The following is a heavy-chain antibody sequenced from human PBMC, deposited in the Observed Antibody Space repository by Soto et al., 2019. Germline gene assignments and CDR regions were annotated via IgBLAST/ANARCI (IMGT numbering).Heavy chain of an antibody. J-gene: IGHJ6*02. V-gene: IGHV3-30*03. Sequence: QVQLVESGGGVVQPARSLRLSCAASAFTFSRYGMHWVRQAPGKGLEWVALISYDGSNTYYADSVKGRFTISRDNSKNTLYLQMDSLRAEDRAVYSCAIPQHHTEDYYGMDVWGQGSTVTVSS. CDR1: AFTFSRYG. CDR2: ISYDGSNT. CDR3: AIPQHHTEDYYGMDV. D-gene: IGHD6-13*01.